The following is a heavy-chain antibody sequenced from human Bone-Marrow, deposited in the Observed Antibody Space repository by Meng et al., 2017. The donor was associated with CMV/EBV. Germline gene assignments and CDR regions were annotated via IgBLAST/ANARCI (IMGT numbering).Heavy chain of an antibody. CDR3: ARGLRGGFDY. J-gene: IGHJ4*02. D-gene: IGHD3-10*01. V-gene: IGHV6-1*01. Sequence: SETLSLTCAISGDSVSSNSAAWNWIRQSPSRGLEWLGRTYYRSKWYNDYAVSVKSRITINPDTSKNQFSLKLSSVTAADTAVYYCARGLRGGFDYWGQGTLVTVSS. CDR2: TYYRSKWYN. CDR1: GDSVSSNSAA.